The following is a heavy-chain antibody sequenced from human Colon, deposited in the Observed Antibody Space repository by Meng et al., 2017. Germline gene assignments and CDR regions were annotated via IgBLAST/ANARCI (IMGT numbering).Heavy chain of an antibody. CDR2: IYYSGST. D-gene: IGHD5-12*01. CDR1: AGSVIRNSYY. V-gene: IGHV4-61*01. Sequence: VHMQEARPVPFGPSVTLPLTSTVSAGSVIRNSYYWSWIRRPQGKGLEWIGFIYYSGSTNYNPFLTSRVTISVDTSKNQFSVKVSIVTAADTAVYYCARDSGYDKNWFDPWGQGTLVTVSS. J-gene: IGHJ5*02. CDR3: ARDSGYDKNWFDP.